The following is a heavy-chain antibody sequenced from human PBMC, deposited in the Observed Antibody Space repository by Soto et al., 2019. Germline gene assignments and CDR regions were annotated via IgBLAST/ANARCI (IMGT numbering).Heavy chain of an antibody. V-gene: IGHV4-59*01. CDR2: IYYSGST. D-gene: IGHD6-6*01. Sequence: PSETLSLTCTVSGGSISGYYWSWIRQPPGKGLQWIGYIYYSGSTNYNPSLKSRVTISIDTSKNQFSLKLSSVTAADTAVYYCVRVDGGSSPPYYYYYMDVWGKGTTVTVS. CDR1: GGSISGYY. CDR3: VRVDGGSSPPYYYYYMDV. J-gene: IGHJ6*03.